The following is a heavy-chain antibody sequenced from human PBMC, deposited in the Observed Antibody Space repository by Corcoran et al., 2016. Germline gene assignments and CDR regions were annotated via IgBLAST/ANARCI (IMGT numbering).Heavy chain of an antibody. J-gene: IGHJ5*02. CDR1: GGTFSSYA. Sequence: QVQLVQSGAEVKKPGSSVKVSCKASGGTFSSYAISWVRPAPGQGLEWMGGIIPIFGTANYAQKFQGRVTITAEESTGTAYMELSSLRSEDTAVYYCARATIVVVPAAKRGNWFDPWGQGTLVTVSS. CDR3: ARATIVVVPAAKRGNWFDP. CDR2: IIPIFGTA. D-gene: IGHD2-2*01. V-gene: IGHV1-69*01.